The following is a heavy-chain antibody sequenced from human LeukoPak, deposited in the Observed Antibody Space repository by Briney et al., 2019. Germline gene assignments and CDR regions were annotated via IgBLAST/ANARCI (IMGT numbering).Heavy chain of an antibody. D-gene: IGHD3-22*01. CDR1: GGTFSSYA. Sequence: SVKVSCKASGGTFSSYAISWVRQAPGQGLEWMGRIIPIFGTANYAQKFRGRVTITTDESTSTAYMELSSLRSEDTAVYYCARTTEDSSGYYPNAFDIWGQGTMVTVSS. CDR3: ARTTEDSSGYYPNAFDI. J-gene: IGHJ3*02. V-gene: IGHV1-69*05. CDR2: IIPIFGTA.